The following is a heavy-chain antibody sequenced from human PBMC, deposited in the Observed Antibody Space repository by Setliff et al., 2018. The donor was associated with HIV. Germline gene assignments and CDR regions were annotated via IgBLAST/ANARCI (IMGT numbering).Heavy chain of an antibody. CDR1: GGSIRSYY. Sequence: PSETLSLTCAVYGGSIRSYYWSWIRQSPGKGLEWIGYVFYNGDTAYNPSLKSRLTISVDTSKSQFSLKLTSVTAADTAVYYCARQMTIPGVAVTPVDYWGQGALVTVSS. V-gene: IGHV4-59*08. CDR3: ARQMTIPGVAVTPVDY. CDR2: VFYNGDT. D-gene: IGHD3-3*01. J-gene: IGHJ4*02.